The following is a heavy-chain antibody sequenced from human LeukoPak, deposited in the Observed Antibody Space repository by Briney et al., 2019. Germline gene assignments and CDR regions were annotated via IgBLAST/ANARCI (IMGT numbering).Heavy chain of an antibody. J-gene: IGHJ6*02. D-gene: IGHD3-16*02. CDR3: AKPSRTYYDYVWGGYRYTGVPRFGMDV. Sequence: GGSLRLSCAASGFTFSSYAMSWVRQAPGKGLEWVSAISGSGGSTYYADSVKGRFTISRDNSKNTLYLQMNSLRAEDTAVYYCAKPSRTYYDYVWGGYRYTGVPRFGMDVWGQGTTVTVSS. CDR2: ISGSGGST. V-gene: IGHV3-23*01. CDR1: GFTFSSYA.